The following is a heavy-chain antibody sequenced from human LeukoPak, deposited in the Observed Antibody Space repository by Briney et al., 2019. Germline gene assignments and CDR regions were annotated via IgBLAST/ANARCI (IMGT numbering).Heavy chain of an antibody. V-gene: IGHV4-59*01. CDR1: GGSISSYY. CDR3: ARVSGSYTPKGAFDI. D-gene: IGHD1-26*01. Sequence: PSETLSLTCTVSGGSISSYYWSWIRQPPGKGLEWIGYIYYIGSTNYNPSLKSRVTISVDTPKNQFSLKLSSVTAADTAVYYCARVSGSYTPKGAFDIWGQGTMFTVSS. CDR2: IYYIGST. J-gene: IGHJ3*02.